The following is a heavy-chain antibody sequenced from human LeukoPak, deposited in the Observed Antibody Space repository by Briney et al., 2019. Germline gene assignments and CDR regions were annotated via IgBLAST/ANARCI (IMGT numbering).Heavy chain of an antibody. D-gene: IGHD3-10*01. CDR1: GFTFSNTW. CDR3: AKDGNYYGSGSYSG. V-gene: IGHV3-48*04. CDR2: ISSSGSTI. J-gene: IGHJ4*02. Sequence: PGGSLRLSCAASGFTFSNTWMNWVRQAPGKGLEWVSYISSSGSTIYYADSVKGRFTISRDNAKNSLYLQMNSLRAEDTAVYYCAKDGNYYGSGSYSGWGQGTLVTVSS.